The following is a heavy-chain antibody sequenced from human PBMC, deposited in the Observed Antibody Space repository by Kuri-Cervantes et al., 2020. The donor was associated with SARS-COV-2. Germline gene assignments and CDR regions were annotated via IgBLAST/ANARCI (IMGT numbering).Heavy chain of an antibody. Sequence: ASVKVSCKASGYTFTSYYMHWVRQAPGQGLEWMGIINPSGGSTSYAQKFQGRVTMTRDTSTSTVYMELRSLRSDDTAVYYCARDANTIFGVVIDAFDYWGQGTLVTVSS. CDR2: INPSGGST. CDR1: GYTFTSYY. CDR3: ARDANTIFGVVIDAFDY. V-gene: IGHV1-46*01. J-gene: IGHJ4*02. D-gene: IGHD3-3*01.